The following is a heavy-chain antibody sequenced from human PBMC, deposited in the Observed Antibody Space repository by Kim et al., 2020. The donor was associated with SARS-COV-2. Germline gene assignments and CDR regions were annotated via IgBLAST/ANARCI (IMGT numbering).Heavy chain of an antibody. Sequence: ASVKVSCKASGYTFTSYYINWVRQATGQGLEWMGWMNPNSGNTGYAQKSQGGDTMTRNTSLSTANMELSSRRSEDTAVYYCSRALTNSSWRYFDLWGRGTLVTVSS. CDR3: SRALTNSSWRYFDL. D-gene: IGHD6-13*01. CDR1: GYTFTSYY. J-gene: IGHJ2*01. V-gene: IGHV1-8*01. CDR2: MNPNSGNT.